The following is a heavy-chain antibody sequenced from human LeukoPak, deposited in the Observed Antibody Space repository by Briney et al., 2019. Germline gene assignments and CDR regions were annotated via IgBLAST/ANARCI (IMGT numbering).Heavy chain of an antibody. CDR2: ITGNSGTT. CDR3: AKDPNGDYIGAFDA. J-gene: IGHJ3*01. D-gene: IGHD2-8*01. V-gene: IGHV3-23*01. CDR1: GLIFSNYA. Sequence: GGSLRLSCAASGLIFSNYAMTWVRQAPGKGLEWVSSITGNSGTTKYADSVKGRFTMSRDNARNTLYLQMDSLRAEDTAVYYCAKDPNGDYIGAFDAWGQGTMVIVSS.